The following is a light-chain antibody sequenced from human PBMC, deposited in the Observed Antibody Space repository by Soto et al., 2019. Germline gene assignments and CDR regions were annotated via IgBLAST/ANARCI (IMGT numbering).Light chain of an antibody. J-gene: IGKJ1*01. CDR2: GAS. CDR1: QSVDTTF. Sequence: EIVLTQSPGSLSLSPGQRATLSCRASQSVDTTFFAWYQKKPGQAPRLLIYGASKRATVIPDRFSGSGSGTHFTLIIGRLEPEDFAVDYCQQYMSSVTFGQGTKVEIK. V-gene: IGKV3-20*01. CDR3: QQYMSSVT.